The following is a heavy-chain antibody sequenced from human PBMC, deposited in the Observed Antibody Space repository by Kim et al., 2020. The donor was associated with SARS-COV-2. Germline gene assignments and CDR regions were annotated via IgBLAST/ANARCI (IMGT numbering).Heavy chain of an antibody. CDR2: IYYSGST. D-gene: IGHD5-18*01. CDR1: GGSISSYY. Sequence: SETLSLTCTVSGGSISSYYWSWIRQPPGKGLEWIGYIYYSGSTNYNPSLKSRVTISVDTSKNQFSLKLSSVTAADTAVYYCARMNTAMVRPLFDYWGQGTLVTVSS. J-gene: IGHJ4*02. CDR3: ARMNTAMVRPLFDY. V-gene: IGHV4-59*01.